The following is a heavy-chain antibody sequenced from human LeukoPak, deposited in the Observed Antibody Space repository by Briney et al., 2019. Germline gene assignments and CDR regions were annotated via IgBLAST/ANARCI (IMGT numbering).Heavy chain of an antibody. D-gene: IGHD4-11*01. CDR2: IKQDGSEK. CDR1: GFTFSSYW. V-gene: IGHV3-7*01. CDR3: ARDLRNSNYAYSQH. J-gene: IGHJ1*01. Sequence: GGSLRLSCAASGFTFSSYWMSWVRQAPGKGLEWVANIKQDGSEKYYVDSVKGRFTISRDNAKNSLYLQMNSLRAEDTAVYYCARDLRNSNYAYSQHWGQGTLVTVSS.